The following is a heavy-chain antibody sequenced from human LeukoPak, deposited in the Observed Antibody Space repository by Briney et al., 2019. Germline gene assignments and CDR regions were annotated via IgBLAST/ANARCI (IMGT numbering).Heavy chain of an antibody. V-gene: IGHV1-2*02. J-gene: IGHJ3*02. Sequence: GASVKVSCKASGYTFTDYYMYWVRQAPGQGLEWMGWINPNSSDTKYAQKFQGRVTITADESTSTAYMELSSLRSEDTAVYYCARAGYYDSSALGAFDTWGQGTMVTVSS. CDR1: GYTFTDYY. CDR2: INPNSSDT. D-gene: IGHD3-22*01. CDR3: ARAGYYDSSALGAFDT.